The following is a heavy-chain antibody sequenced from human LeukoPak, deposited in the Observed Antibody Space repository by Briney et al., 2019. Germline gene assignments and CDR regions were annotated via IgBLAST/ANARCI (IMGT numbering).Heavy chain of an antibody. V-gene: IGHV1-69*05. CDR1: GGTFSSYA. CDR2: IIPIFGTA. Sequence: SVKVSCKASGGTFSSYAISWVRQAPGQGLEWMGGIIPIFGTANYAQKFQGRVTITTDESTSTAYMELSSLRSEDTAVYYCARGKDTGTTGGGAFDIWGQGTMVTVSS. CDR3: ARGKDTGTTGGGAFDI. J-gene: IGHJ3*02. D-gene: IGHD1-1*01.